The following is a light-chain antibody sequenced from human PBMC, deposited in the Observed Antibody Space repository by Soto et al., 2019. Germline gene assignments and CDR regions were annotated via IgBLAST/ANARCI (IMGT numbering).Light chain of an antibody. CDR1: QSITNNY. V-gene: IGKV3-20*01. CDR2: EAS. Sequence: EIVLTQSPGTLSLSPGERATLSGRAGQSITNNYLAWYQQKPGQAPSLLIYEASTRAPGTPDRFSGSGSGTDFTLTVSRLEPEDFAVYYCQQYGSSPGITFGQGTRLEIK. J-gene: IGKJ5*01. CDR3: QQYGSSPGIT.